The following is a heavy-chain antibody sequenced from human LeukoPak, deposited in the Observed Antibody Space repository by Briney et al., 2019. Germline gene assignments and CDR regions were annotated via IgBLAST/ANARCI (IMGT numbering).Heavy chain of an antibody. J-gene: IGHJ5*02. V-gene: IGHV3-11*01. CDR1: GITFSDSF. Sequence: GGPLSPSCTSSGITFSDSFMSLLHQAAGEGVGWLSYISTRGGSVSYVASVKRRFTISRDNAKNSVYLQIDSLRAEDTAMYYCARDRQFRLHDPWGQGILVTVSS. CDR2: ISTRGGSV. CDR3: ARDRQFRLHDP. D-gene: IGHD3-16*01.